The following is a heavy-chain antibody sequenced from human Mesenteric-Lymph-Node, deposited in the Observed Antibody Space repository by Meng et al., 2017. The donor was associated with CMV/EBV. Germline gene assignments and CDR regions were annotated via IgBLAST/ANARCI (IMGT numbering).Heavy chain of an antibody. J-gene: IGHJ6*02. CDR1: GFTFSSYA. Sequence: LSLTCAASGFTFSSYAMHWVRQAPGKGLEWVAVISYDGSNKYYADSVKGRFTISRDNSKNTLYLQMNSLRAEDTAVYYCARDPTLDIVVVPASNYYYGMDVWGQGTTVTVSS. CDR2: ISYDGSNK. V-gene: IGHV3-30*04. CDR3: ARDPTLDIVVVPASNYYYGMDV. D-gene: IGHD2-2*01.